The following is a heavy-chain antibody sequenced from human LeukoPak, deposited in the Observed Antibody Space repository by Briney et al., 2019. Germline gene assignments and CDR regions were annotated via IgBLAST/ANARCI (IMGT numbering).Heavy chain of an antibody. CDR2: IKTDGSDT. J-gene: IGHJ4*02. CDR3: ASSEGGSYSTQVNYFDY. V-gene: IGHV3-74*01. Sequence: GGSLRLSCAASGFTFSSYWMHWVRQAPGKGLVWVSRIKTDGSDTSYADSVKGRFTISRDNAKNSLYLQMNSLRAEDTAVYYCASSEGGSYSTQVNYFDYWGQGTLVTVSS. D-gene: IGHD1-26*01. CDR1: GFTFSSYW.